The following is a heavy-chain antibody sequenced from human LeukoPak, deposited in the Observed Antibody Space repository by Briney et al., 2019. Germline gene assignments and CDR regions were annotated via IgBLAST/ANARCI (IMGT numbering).Heavy chain of an antibody. CDR1: GFTFTNAW. J-gene: IGHJ6*02. V-gene: IGHV3-15*01. CDR2: IKSKADGGTS. Sequence: NPGGSLRLSCAASGFTFTNAWMSWVRQAPGKGLEWVGCIKSKADGGTSDYAAPVRGRFTISRDDSKNTMYLQMNSLKIEDTAIYYCSLLEWLPHGLDVWGQGTTVTVSS. CDR3: SLLEWLPHGLDV. D-gene: IGHD3-3*01.